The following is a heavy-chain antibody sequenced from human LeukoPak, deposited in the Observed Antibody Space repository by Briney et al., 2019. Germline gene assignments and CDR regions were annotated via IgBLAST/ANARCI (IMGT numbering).Heavy chain of an antibody. D-gene: IGHD3-22*01. CDR3: ARDRLKYSSGYYTLFDY. Sequence: ASVEVSCKASGGTFSSYAISWVRQAPGQGLEWMGGIIPIFGTANYAQKLQGRVTMTTDTSTSTAYMELRSLRSDDTAVYYCARDRLKYSSGYYTLFDYWGQGTLVTVSS. CDR2: IIPIFGTA. CDR1: GGTFSSYA. J-gene: IGHJ4*02. V-gene: IGHV1-69*05.